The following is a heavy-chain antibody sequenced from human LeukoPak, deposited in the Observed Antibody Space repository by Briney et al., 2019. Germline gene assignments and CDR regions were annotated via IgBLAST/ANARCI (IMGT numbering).Heavy chain of an antibody. CDR2: IYTRGST. Sequence: SETLSLTCTVSGGSINNYYWSWIRQPAGKGLEWIWRIYTRGSTNYNPSLKSRVTMSVDTSKNQFSLKLSSMTAADTAVYYCARGRYCSADICSGGDAFDIWGQGTMVSVSS. CDR1: GGSINNYY. J-gene: IGHJ3*02. D-gene: IGHD2-15*01. CDR3: ARGRYCSADICSGGDAFDI. V-gene: IGHV4-4*07.